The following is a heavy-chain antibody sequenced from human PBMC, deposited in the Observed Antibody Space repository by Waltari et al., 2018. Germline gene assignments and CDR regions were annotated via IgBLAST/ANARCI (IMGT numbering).Heavy chain of an antibody. V-gene: IGHV3-7*03. J-gene: IGHJ4*02. CDR1: EFTFSTYW. CDR3: ATYRWLGY. Sequence: EVQLVASGGGLVQPGGSLRLSCVVSEFTFSTYWMSWVRKAPGMGLVWGAKINFNGNEKNYVDSGNGRFTICRKNGRRSLYLQMNSLRVEDTAVYDCATYRWLGYWGLGTLVTVSS. CDR2: INFNGNEK. D-gene: IGHD3-10*01.